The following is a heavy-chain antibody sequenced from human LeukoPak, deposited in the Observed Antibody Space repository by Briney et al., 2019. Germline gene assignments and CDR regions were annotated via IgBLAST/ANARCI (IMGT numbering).Heavy chain of an antibody. J-gene: IGHJ4*02. D-gene: IGHD3-3*02. CDR1: GGTVSSYA. V-gene: IGHV1-69*13. CDR2: IIPIFGTA. Sequence: AASVKVSCKASGGTVSSYAISWVRQAPGQGLEWMGGIIPIFGTANYAQKFQGRVTITADESTSTAYMALSSPRSEATALYYCARHRHFCSGYFTVAYSGQATLLTVPP. CDR3: ARHRHFCSGYFTVAY.